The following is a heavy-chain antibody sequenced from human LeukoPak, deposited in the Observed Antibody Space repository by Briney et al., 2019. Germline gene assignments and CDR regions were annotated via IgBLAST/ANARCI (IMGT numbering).Heavy chain of an antibody. CDR1: GYSISSGYY. J-gene: IGHJ4*02. D-gene: IGHD3-10*01. CDR2: IYHSGST. V-gene: IGHV4-38-2*02. CDR3: ARIHLGSGSYYFDY. Sequence: SETLSLTCTVSGYSISSGYYWGWIRQPPGKGLEWIGSIYHSGSTYYNPSLKSRVTISVDTSKNQFSLKLSSVTAADTAVYYCARIHLGSGSYYFDYWGQGTLVTVSS.